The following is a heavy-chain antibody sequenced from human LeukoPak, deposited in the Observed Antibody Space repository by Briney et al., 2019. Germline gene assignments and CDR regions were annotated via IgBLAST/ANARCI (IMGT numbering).Heavy chain of an antibody. Sequence: SETLSLTCTVSGGSISSYYWSWIRQPPGKGLEWIGYIYTSGSTNYNPSLKRRVTISVDTSKNQFSLKLSSVTAADTAVYYCARYSYGSPFDYWGQGTLVTVSS. CDR2: IYTSGST. CDR3: ARYSYGSPFDY. J-gene: IGHJ4*02. D-gene: IGHD5-18*01. V-gene: IGHV4-4*09. CDR1: GGSISSYY.